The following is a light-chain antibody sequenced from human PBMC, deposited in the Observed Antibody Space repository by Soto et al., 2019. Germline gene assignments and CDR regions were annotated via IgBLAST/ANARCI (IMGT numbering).Light chain of an antibody. V-gene: IGKV1-5*01. CDR1: QSISNW. Sequence: DIQMTQSPSTLSASVGDRVTITCRASQSISNWLAWYQQKPGKAPTLLIYDASTLESGVPSRFSGSGSGTESTLTISSLKPDDFATDYGQQYNSYLGTFGQGTKVEIK. CDR3: QQYNSYLGT. CDR2: DAS. J-gene: IGKJ1*01.